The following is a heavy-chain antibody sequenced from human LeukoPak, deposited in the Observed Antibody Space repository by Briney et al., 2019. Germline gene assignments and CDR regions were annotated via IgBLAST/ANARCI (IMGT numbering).Heavy chain of an antibody. CDR2: INHSGST. D-gene: IGHD3-22*01. CDR3: ARGDPDYYDSSGSDDGAFDP. Sequence: TSETLSLTCAVYGGSFSGYYWSWIRQPPGKGLEWIGEINHSGSTNYNPSLKSRVTISVDTSKNQFSLKLSSVTAADTAVYYCARGDPDYYDSSGSDDGAFDPWGQGTLVTVSS. J-gene: IGHJ5*02. V-gene: IGHV4-34*01. CDR1: GGSFSGYY.